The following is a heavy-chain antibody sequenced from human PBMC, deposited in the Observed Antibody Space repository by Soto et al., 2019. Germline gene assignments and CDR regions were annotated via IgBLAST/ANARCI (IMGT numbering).Heavy chain of an antibody. Sequence: ASVKVSCKAFGYTFTTYYMHWLRQAPGQGLEWMGVVKPSDGSPTYAQRFQGRVTMTRDTSTSTIYMELTSLRSEDTAVYYCAREGPSGEYYSMDVWGPGTTVTVSS. CDR3: AREGPSGEYYSMDV. CDR1: GYTFTTYY. V-gene: IGHV1-46*01. D-gene: IGHD5-12*01. CDR2: VKPSDGSP. J-gene: IGHJ6*02.